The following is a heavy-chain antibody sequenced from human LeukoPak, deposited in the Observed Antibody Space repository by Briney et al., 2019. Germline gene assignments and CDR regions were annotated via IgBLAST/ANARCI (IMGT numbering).Heavy chain of an antibody. D-gene: IGHD3-22*01. CDR3: ARGRGSGYYLAGIGTPFDY. V-gene: IGHV3-66*01. J-gene: IGHJ4*02. Sequence: GGSLRLSCAASGFTFSSYWMSWVRQAPGKGLEWVSVIYSGGSTYYADSVKGRFTISRDNSKNTLYLQMNSLRAEDTAVYYCARGRGSGYYLAGIGTPFDYWGQGTLVTVSS. CDR1: GFTFSSYW. CDR2: IYSGGST.